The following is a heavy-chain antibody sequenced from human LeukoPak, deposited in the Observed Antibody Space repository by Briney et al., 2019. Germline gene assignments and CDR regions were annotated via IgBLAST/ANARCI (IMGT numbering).Heavy chain of an antibody. J-gene: IGHJ4*02. D-gene: IGHD2-15*01. CDR2: ISGSGGST. V-gene: IGHV3-23*01. CDR1: GFTFSSYA. Sequence: GASLRLSCAASGFTFSSYAMSWVRQAPGKGLEWVSAISGSGGSTYYADSVKGRFTISRDNSKNTLYLQMNSLRAEDTAVYYCAKAGAVVVVAAKYFDYWGQGTLVTVSS. CDR3: AKAGAVVVVAAKYFDY.